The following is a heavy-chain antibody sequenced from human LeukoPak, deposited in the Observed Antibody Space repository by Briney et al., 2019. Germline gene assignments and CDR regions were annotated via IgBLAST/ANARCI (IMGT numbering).Heavy chain of an antibody. J-gene: IGHJ4*02. CDR3: ARVGGYNSPLDY. CDR2: IYYSGST. D-gene: IGHD5-24*01. V-gene: IGHV4-59*01. Sequence: KPSETLSLTCTVSGGSISSYYWSWNRQPPGKGLEWIGYIYYSGSTNYNPSLKSRVTMSVDTSKNQFSLKLSSVTAADTAMYYCARVGGYNSPLDYWGQGTLVTVSS. CDR1: GGSISSYY.